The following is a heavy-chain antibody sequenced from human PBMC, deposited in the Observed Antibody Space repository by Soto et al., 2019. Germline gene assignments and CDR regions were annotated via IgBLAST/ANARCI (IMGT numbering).Heavy chain of an antibody. J-gene: IGHJ4*02. CDR3: ARHPNTYYYDSSGYDTAPFDD. CDR2: IYPGDSDT. D-gene: IGHD3-22*01. Sequence: HGESLKISCKGSGYSFTSYWIGWVRQMPGKGLEWMGIIYPGDSDTRYSPSFQGQVTISADKSISTAYLQWSSLKASDTAMYYCARHPNTYYYDSSGYDTAPFDDWGQGTLVTVSS. CDR1: GYSFTSYW. V-gene: IGHV5-51*01.